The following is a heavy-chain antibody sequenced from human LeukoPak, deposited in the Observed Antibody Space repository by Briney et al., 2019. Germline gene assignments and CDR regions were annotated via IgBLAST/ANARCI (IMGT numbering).Heavy chain of an antibody. D-gene: IGHD5-24*01. J-gene: IGHJ3*02. CDR2: IIPIFGTA. CDR3: ARITEMATIVGAFDI. CDR1: GGTFSSYA. V-gene: IGHV1-69*01. Sequence: GSSVKVSCKASGGTFSSYAISWVRQAPGQGLEWMGGIIPIFGTANYAQKFQGRVTITADESTGTAYMELSSLRSEDTAVYYCARITEMATIVGAFDIWGQGTMVTVSS.